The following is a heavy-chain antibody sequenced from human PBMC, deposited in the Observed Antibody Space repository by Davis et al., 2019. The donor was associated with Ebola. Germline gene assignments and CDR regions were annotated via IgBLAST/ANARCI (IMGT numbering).Heavy chain of an antibody. V-gene: IGHV3-43D*04. J-gene: IGHJ4*02. D-gene: IGHD6-19*01. CDR3: VRDGWDSLFDY. CDR1: GFDFDAYA. CDR2: ISWDGGST. Sequence: PGGSLRLSCAASGFDFDAYAMHWVRHAPGKGLEWLSLISWDGGSTHYADSVKGRFTISRDNAKNSLYLQMNSLRVEDTAVYYCVRDGWDSLFDYWGQGTMVTVSS.